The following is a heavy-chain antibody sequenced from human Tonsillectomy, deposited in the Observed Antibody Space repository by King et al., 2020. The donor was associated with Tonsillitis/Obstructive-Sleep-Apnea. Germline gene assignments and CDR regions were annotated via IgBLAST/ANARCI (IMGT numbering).Heavy chain of an antibody. J-gene: IGHJ3*02. D-gene: IGHD3-16*01. CDR2: IYYSGST. Sequence: QVQLQESGPGLVKPSETLSLTCTVSGGSISSYYWSWIRQPPGKGLEWIGYIYYSGSTNYNPSLKSRVTISVDTSKNQVSLKLSSVTAADTAVYYCARDMMLEAGGDAFDIWGQGTMVTVSS. CDR1: GGSISSYY. V-gene: IGHV4-59*01. CDR3: ARDMMLEAGGDAFDI.